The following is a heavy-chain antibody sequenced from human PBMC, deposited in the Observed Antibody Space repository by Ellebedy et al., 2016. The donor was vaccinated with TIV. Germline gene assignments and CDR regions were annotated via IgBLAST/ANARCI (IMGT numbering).Heavy chain of an antibody. CDR2: ISYDGSNK. D-gene: IGHD5-18*01. CDR1: GFTFSSYA. CDR3: AKDLWIQLPTDY. V-gene: IGHV3-30-3*01. Sequence: GESLKISXAASGFTFSSYAMHWVRQAPGKGLEWVAVISYDGSNKYYADSVKGRFTISRDNSKNTLYLQMNSLRAEDTAVYYCAKDLWIQLPTDYWGQGTLVTVSS. J-gene: IGHJ4*02.